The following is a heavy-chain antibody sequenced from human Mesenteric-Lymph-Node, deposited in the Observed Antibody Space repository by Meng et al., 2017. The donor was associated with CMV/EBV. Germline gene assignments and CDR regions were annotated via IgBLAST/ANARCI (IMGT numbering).Heavy chain of an antibody. CDR1: GFTFSSYA. CDR2: ISSNGGST. J-gene: IGHJ5*02. V-gene: IGHV3-64*02. D-gene: IGHD3-16*01. Sequence: GESLKISCAASGFTFSSYAMHWVRQAPGKGLEYVSAISSNGGSTYYADSVKGRFTISRDNSKNTLYLQMGSLRAEDMAVYYCARGVAVGELSPWGQGTLVTVSS. CDR3: ARGVAVGELSP.